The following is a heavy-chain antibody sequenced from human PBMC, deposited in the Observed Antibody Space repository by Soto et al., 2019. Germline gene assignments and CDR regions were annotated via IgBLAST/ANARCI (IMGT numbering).Heavy chain of an antibody. D-gene: IGHD5-12*01. CDR1: GGTISSYY. CDR2: IYYSGST. CDR3: ARRLYDFSATMDV. V-gene: IGHV4-59*01. Sequence: QVQLQESGPGLVKPSETLSLTCTVSGGTISSYYWSWIRQPPGKGLECIGYIYYSGSTNYNPSLKSRVTISVDTSKNQFSLKLSSVTAADTAVYYCARRLYDFSATMDVGGQGTTVTVSS. J-gene: IGHJ6*02.